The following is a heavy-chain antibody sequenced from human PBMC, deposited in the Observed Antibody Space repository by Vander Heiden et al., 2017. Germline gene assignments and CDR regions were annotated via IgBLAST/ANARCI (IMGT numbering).Heavy chain of an antibody. CDR3: AGRSSRGYSYGSNFEY. CDR1: GGTFSSYA. J-gene: IGHJ4*02. CDR2: IIPIFGTA. Sequence: QVQLVQSGAEVKKPGSSVKVSCKASGGTFSSYAISWVRQAPGQGLEWMGGIIPIFGTANYAQKFQGRVTITADESTSTAYMELSSLRSEDTAVYYCAGRSSRGYSYGSNFEYWGQGTLGTVSS. D-gene: IGHD5-18*01. V-gene: IGHV1-69*01.